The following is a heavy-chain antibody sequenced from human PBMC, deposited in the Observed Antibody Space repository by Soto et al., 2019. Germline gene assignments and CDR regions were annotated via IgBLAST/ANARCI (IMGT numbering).Heavy chain of an antibody. CDR3: ARETMSYYYMDV. CDR2: IYYSGST. Sequence: QLQLQGSGPGLVKPSETLSLTCTVSGGSISSISYYWGWIRQPPGKGLEWIGSIYYSGSTYYNPSLKSRVTISVDTSKNQFSLNLSSVTAADTAVYYCARETMSYYYMDVWGKGATVAVS. V-gene: IGHV4-39*02. J-gene: IGHJ6*03. CDR1: GGSISSISYY.